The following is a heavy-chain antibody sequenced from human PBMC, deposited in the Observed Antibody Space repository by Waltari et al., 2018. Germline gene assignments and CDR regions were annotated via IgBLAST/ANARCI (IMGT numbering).Heavy chain of an antibody. V-gene: IGHV4-31*03. CDR1: GGSISSGGYY. J-gene: IGHJ4*02. D-gene: IGHD1-26*01. CDR3: ARGGVGATNDGVFDY. CDR2: IYYSGST. Sequence: QVQLQESGPGLVKPSQTLSLTCTVSGGSISSGGYYWSWIRQHPGKGLEWIGYIYYSGSTYYNPSLKSRVTISVDTSKNQFSLKLSSVTVADTAVYYCARGGVGATNDGVFDYWGQGTLVTVSS.